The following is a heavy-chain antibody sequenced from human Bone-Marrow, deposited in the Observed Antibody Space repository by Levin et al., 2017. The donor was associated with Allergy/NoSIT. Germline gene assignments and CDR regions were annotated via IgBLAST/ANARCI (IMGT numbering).Heavy chain of an antibody. D-gene: IGHD3/OR15-3a*01. CDR1: GYNFLNYY. Sequence: GESLKISCTGSGYNFLNYYIVWVRQMPGKGPEWMGFIYPDDSDTKYSPSFQGHVTISGDKSITTAYLQWSSLKASDTAMYFCARRGLDDALDIWGQGTMVTVSS. CDR2: IYPDDSDT. CDR3: ARRGLDDALDI. V-gene: IGHV5-51*01. J-gene: IGHJ3*02.